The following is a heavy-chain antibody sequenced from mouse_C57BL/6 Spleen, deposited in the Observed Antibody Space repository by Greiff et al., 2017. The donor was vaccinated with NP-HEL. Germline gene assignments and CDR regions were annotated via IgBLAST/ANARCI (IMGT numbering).Heavy chain of an antibody. CDR1: GYSFTGYY. CDR2: INPSTGGT. V-gene: IGHV1-42*01. J-gene: IGHJ4*01. Sequence: VQLQQSGPELVKPGASVKISCKASGYSFTGYYMNWVKQSPEKSLEWIGEINPSTGGTTYNQKFKAKATLTVDKSSSTAYMQLKSLTSEDSAVYYCARLESYAMDDWGQGTSVTVSS. CDR3: ARLESYAMDD.